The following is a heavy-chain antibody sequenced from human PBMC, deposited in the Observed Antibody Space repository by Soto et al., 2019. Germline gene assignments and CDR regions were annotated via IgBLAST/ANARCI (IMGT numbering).Heavy chain of an antibody. Sequence: PSETLSLTCTVSGGSIISYRCIFIRQPAWKGLEWIVRISNNGNTQYNPSLKSRVTVSVDTSRNQFFLNLHSVTAADTAVYYCARDMHAGFTHYFDPWGQGTLVTVSS. J-gene: IGHJ5*02. V-gene: IGHV4-4*07. CDR2: ISNNGNT. CDR3: ARDMHAGFTHYFDP. D-gene: IGHD1-26*01. CDR1: GGSIISYR.